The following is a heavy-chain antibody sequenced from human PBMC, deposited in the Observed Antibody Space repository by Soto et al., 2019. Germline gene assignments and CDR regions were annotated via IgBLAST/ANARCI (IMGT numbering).Heavy chain of an antibody. CDR3: ARGDYYDHGYYVV. Sequence: PSETLSLTCTVSGRSMSGYYWSWIRQPTGERLEWIGRIYTSGTTDFNPSLKGRVTMSVDTSKNQFSLKLTSVTAADPALYYCARGDYYDHGYYVVWGQRTQVTVCS. J-gene: IGHJ4*02. CDR2: IYTSGTT. V-gene: IGHV4-4*07. D-gene: IGHD3-22*01. CDR1: GRSMSGYY.